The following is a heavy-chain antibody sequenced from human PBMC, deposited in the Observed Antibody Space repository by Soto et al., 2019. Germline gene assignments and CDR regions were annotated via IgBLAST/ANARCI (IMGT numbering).Heavy chain of an antibody. D-gene: IGHD3-3*01. Sequence: QVQLVQSGAEVKKPGASVRVSCKASGYTFSGYDINWVRQAPGQGLEWMGWVSPDSGSTGYAGIFQGRVTMTWDRSTTTAYMDLSSLTSEDSAVYYCARATELRYVEWSVYRGGNYAMDVWGQGTTVTVSS. CDR1: GYTFSGYD. J-gene: IGHJ6*02. CDR2: VSPDSGST. CDR3: ARATELRYVEWSVYRGGNYAMDV. V-gene: IGHV1-8*01.